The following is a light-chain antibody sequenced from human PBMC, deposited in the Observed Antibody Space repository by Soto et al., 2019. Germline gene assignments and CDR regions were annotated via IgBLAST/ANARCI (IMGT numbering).Light chain of an antibody. V-gene: IGKV3D-15*01. Sequence: EIVMTQSPATLSVSPGESVTLSCRASQSVSSYVAWYQQKPGQAPRLLIYDVSKKATGDPAKFSGSGSGTEFSLTISSLQSEDCAVYYCLQYDNWPPRLTFGGGTKVEIK. J-gene: IGKJ4*01. CDR2: DVS. CDR1: QSVSSY. CDR3: LQYDNWPPRLT.